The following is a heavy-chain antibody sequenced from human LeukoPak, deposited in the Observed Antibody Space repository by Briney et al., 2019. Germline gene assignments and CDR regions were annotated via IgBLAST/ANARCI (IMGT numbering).Heavy chain of an antibody. D-gene: IGHD2-15*01. CDR1: GGSISSGGYS. CDR3: ARVTCSGGSCYFDY. Sequence: PSETLSLTCAVSGGSISSGGYSWSWIRQPPGKGLEWIGYIYHSGSTYYNPSLKSRVTMSVDRSKNQFSLKLSSVTAADTAVYYCARVTCSGGSCYFDYWGQGTLVTVSS. CDR2: IYHSGST. V-gene: IGHV4-30-2*01. J-gene: IGHJ4*02.